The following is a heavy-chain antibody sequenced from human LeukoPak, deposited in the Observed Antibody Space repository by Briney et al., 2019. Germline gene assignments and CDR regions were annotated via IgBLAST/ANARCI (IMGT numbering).Heavy chain of an antibody. D-gene: IGHD3-10*01. CDR3: ASQSMIRGVESGWYGMDV. CDR1: GGSISSGDHF. Sequence: SETLSLTCTVSGGSISSGDHFWGWIRQPPGKGLEWIGYIYYSGSTYYNPSLRSRVIMSIDTSKNQFSLNLRSVTAADTAVYYCASQSMIRGVESGWYGMDVWGKGTTVTVSS. CDR2: IYYSGST. V-gene: IGHV4-30-4*01. J-gene: IGHJ6*04.